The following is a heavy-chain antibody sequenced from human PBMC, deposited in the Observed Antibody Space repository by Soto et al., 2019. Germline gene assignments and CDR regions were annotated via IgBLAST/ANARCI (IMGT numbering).Heavy chain of an antibody. Sequence: ASVKVSCKASGYTFTNYGISWVRQAPGQGLEWMGWISAYNGNTNYAQKLQGRVTMTTDTSTSTAHMELRSLRSDDTAIYYCASTSGSSLLVDCWGQGTQVTVSS. V-gene: IGHV1-18*01. CDR1: GYTFTNYG. J-gene: IGHJ4*02. D-gene: IGHD1-26*01. CDR2: ISAYNGNT. CDR3: ASTSGSSLLVDC.